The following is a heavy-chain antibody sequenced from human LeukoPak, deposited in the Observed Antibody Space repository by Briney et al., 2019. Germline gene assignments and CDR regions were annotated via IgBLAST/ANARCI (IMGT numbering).Heavy chain of an antibody. CDR1: GVSISSSSYY. CDR2: IYYSGNT. J-gene: IGHJ4*02. CDR3: ARDVVGGSYYGGPNFDF. D-gene: IGHD1-26*01. Sequence: SETLSLTCTVSGVSISSSSYYWAWIRQPPGKGLEWIGSIYYSGNTYYNPSLKIRVTISVDTSKNQFSLKMSSVTAADTAVYYCARDVVGGSYYGGPNFDFWGQGTLVTVSS. V-gene: IGHV4-39*07.